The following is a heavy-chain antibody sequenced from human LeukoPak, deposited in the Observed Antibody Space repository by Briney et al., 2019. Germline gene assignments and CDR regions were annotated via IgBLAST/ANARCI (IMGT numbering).Heavy chain of an antibody. V-gene: IGHV3-7*01. J-gene: IGHJ4*02. CDR1: GFTFSRYW. Sequence: GGSLRLSCAASGFTFSRYWMSWVRQAPGKGLEWVANIKQDGSEKYYVDSVKGRFTISRDNAKNSLYLQMNSLRAEDTAVYYCARDGWGYSYYYGSGSSYYFDYWGLGTLVTVSS. CDR2: IKQDGSEK. D-gene: IGHD3-10*01. CDR3: ARDGWGYSYYYGSGSSYYFDY.